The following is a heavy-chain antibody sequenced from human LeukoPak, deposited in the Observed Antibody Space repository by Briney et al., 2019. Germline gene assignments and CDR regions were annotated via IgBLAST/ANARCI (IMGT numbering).Heavy chain of an antibody. J-gene: IGHJ6*03. CDR3: ARDPLYGAHYYYYMDV. Sequence: SETLSLTCTVSGGSISSGSYYWSWIRQPAGKGLEWIGRIYTSGSTNYNPSLKSRVTISVDTSKNQFSLKLSSVTAADTAVYYCARDPLYGAHYYYYMDVWGKGTTVTVSS. CDR1: GGSISSGSYY. V-gene: IGHV4-61*02. D-gene: IGHD4-17*01. CDR2: IYTSGST.